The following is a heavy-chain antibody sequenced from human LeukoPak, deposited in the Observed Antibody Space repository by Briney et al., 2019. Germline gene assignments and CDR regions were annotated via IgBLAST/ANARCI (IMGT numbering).Heavy chain of an antibody. D-gene: IGHD1-26*01. Sequence: ASVKVSCKASGYTFTSYDINWVRQATGQGLEWMGWMNPKSGDTGYSQKFQGRVFITRDTSINTAYMELRSLRSDDTAVYYCARSGRGTYYYFDLWGQGTLVTVSS. CDR3: ARSGRGTYYYFDL. CDR1: GYTFTSYD. V-gene: IGHV1-8*01. J-gene: IGHJ4*02. CDR2: MNPKSGDT.